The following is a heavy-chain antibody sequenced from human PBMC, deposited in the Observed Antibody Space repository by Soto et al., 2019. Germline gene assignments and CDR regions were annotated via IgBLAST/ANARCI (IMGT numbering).Heavy chain of an antibody. V-gene: IGHV3-30-3*01. D-gene: IGHD1-26*01. CDR3: ASDPYKVRAVH. Sequence: QVQLVESGGGVVQPGRSLRLSCAASGFTFSSYAMHWVRQAPGKGLEWVAVISYDGSNKYYADSVKGRFTISRDNSKNTLYLQMHSLSAEDTAVYYCASDPYKVRAVHWGQGTLVTVSS. CDR2: ISYDGSNK. J-gene: IGHJ4*02. CDR1: GFTFSSYA.